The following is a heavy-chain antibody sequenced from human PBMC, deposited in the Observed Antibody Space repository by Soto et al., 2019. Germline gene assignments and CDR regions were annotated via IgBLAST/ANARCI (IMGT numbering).Heavy chain of an antibody. V-gene: IGHV3-15*07. CDR1: GFTFSNAW. CDR2: IKSKTDGGTT. D-gene: IGHD6-13*01. CDR3: TTEFAHSSSWKWDEDLFDY. Sequence: GGSLRLSCAASGFTFSNAWMNWVRQAPGKGLEWVGRIKSKTDGGTTDYAAPVKGRFTISRDDSNNTLYLQMNSLKTEDTAVYYCTTEFAHSSSWKWDEDLFDYWGQGTLVTVSS. J-gene: IGHJ4*02.